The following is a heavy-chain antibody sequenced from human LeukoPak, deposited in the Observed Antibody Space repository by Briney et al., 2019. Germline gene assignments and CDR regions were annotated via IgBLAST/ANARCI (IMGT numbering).Heavy chain of an antibody. D-gene: IGHD3-16*02. CDR1: GFTFSSYG. CDR3: AKDSRIMITFGGVIAIDY. J-gene: IGHJ4*02. CDR2: ISYDGSNK. V-gene: IGHV3-30*18. Sequence: PGGSLRLSCAASGFTFSSYGMHWVRRAPGKGLEWVAVISYDGSNKYYADSVKGRFTISRDNSKNTLYLQMNSLRAEDTAVYYCAKDSRIMITFGGVIAIDYWGQGTLVTVSS.